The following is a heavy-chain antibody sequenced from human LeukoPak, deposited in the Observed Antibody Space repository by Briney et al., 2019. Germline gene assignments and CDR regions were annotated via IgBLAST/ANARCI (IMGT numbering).Heavy chain of an antibody. J-gene: IGHJ4*02. CDR2: INPKSGGT. D-gene: IGHD3-3*01. Sequence: ASVKLSCKASGYTFTCYYMHWVRQAPGQGLEWMGWINPKSGGTNYAQKFQGRVTMTRDTSISTAYMDLSRLRFDDTAVYYCAKCNDFWSGYLAFDYWGQGTLVTVSS. V-gene: IGHV1-2*02. CDR1: GYTFTCYY. CDR3: AKCNDFWSGYLAFDY.